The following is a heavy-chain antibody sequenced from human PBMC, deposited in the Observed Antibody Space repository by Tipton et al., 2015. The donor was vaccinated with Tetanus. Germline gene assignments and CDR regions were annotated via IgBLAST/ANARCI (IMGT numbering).Heavy chain of an antibody. CDR2: IYYSGST. CDR1: GGSISGSSYY. Sequence: LRLSCSVPGGSISGSSYYWSWIRQPPGKALEWIGSIYYSGSTFYHPSLQSRVTISVDTSKNQFSLRLSSVTAADTAVYFCARHPPPYYYGSGSYLDYWGQGTPVTVSS. V-gene: IGHV4-39*01. D-gene: IGHD3-10*01. CDR3: ARHPPPYYYGSGSYLDY. J-gene: IGHJ4*02.